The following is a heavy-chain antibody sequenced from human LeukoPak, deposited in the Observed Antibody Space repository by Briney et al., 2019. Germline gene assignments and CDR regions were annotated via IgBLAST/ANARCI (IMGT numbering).Heavy chain of an antibody. Sequence: ASVKVSCKASGYSFTSYYMHWVRQAPGQGLEWMGMINPSGGSTSYAQKFQGRVTMTRDTSTSTVYMELSSLRSEDTAVYYCARAISVGTFDYWGQGTLVTVSS. CDR3: ARAISVGTFDY. CDR1: GYSFTSYY. D-gene: IGHD4-23*01. V-gene: IGHV1-46*01. J-gene: IGHJ4*02. CDR2: INPSGGST.